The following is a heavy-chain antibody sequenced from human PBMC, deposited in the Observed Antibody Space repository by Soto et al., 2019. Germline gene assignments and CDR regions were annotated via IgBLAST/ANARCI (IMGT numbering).Heavy chain of an antibody. J-gene: IGHJ3*02. CDR2: IWYDGSNK. D-gene: IGHD4-17*01. Sequence: VQLVESGGGVVQPGRSLRLSCAASGFTFSSYGMHWVRQAPGKGLEWVAVIWYDGSNKYYADSVKGRFTISRDNSKNTLYLQMNSLRAEDTAVYYCARGFNGDLRIPEAFDIWGQGTMVTVSS. CDR1: GFTFSSYG. CDR3: ARGFNGDLRIPEAFDI. V-gene: IGHV3-33*01.